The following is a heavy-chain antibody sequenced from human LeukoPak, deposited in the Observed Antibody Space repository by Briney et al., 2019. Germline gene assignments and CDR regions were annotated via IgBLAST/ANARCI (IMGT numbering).Heavy chain of an antibody. CDR2: IHHTGKN. J-gene: IGHJ4*02. V-gene: IGHV4-59*01. CDR1: GGSITSYY. CDR3: AKWHEKLLAFDS. Sequence: SETLSLTCAVSGGSITSYYWNWIRQPPGKGLEWMGYIHHTGKNWYNPPLQSRVTLPVDTSKSECSLRLKSVTAADTAVYYCAKWHEKLLAFDSWGQGTLFTVSS. D-gene: IGHD1-7*01.